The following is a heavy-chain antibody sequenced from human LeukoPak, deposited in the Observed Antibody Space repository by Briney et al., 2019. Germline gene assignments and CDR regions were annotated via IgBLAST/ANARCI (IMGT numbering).Heavy chain of an antibody. Sequence: ASVKVSCKASGYTFTRYYMHWVRQAPGQGLEWMGIINPSGGSTSYAQKFQGRVTMTRDTSTSTVYMELSSLRSEDTAVYYCARVGVSYGYFDYWGQGTLVTVSS. J-gene: IGHJ4*02. CDR2: INPSGGST. CDR3: ARVGVSYGYFDY. CDR1: GYTFTRYY. V-gene: IGHV1-46*01. D-gene: IGHD5-18*01.